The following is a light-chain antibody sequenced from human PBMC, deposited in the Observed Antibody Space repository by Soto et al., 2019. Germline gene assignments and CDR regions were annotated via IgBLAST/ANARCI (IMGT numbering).Light chain of an antibody. CDR1: QSVSSTY. CDR2: GAS. Sequence: EIVVTQSPGTLSLAPGERATLSCRASQSVSSTYFAWYQQQPGQAPRLLIYGASNRATGIPDRFSGSGSGTDFTLTISSLEPEDFAVYYCQQYGSSSWTFGQGTKVEIK. CDR3: QQYGSSSWT. J-gene: IGKJ1*01. V-gene: IGKV3-20*01.